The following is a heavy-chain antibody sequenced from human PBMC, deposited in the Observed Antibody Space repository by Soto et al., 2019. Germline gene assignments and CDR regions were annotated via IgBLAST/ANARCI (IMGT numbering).Heavy chain of an antibody. D-gene: IGHD6-19*01. J-gene: IGHJ4*01. Sequence: GASVKVSCKASGYMFTKSAMHWVRQAPGQRLEWMGWISGDIGNTKYSPKLQDRVTITRDTSASTAYMELSSLRSEDTALYYCARDGVAAGNINFDYWGNGNMVIVS. CDR2: ISGDIGNT. CDR1: GYMFTKSA. CDR3: ARDGVAAGNINFDY. V-gene: IGHV1-3*01.